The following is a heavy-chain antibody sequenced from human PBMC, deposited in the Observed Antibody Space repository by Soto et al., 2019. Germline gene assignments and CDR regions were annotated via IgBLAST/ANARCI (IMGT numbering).Heavy chain of an antibody. J-gene: IGHJ3*02. V-gene: IGHV5-10-1*01. CDR1: GYSFTSYW. D-gene: IGHD5-18*01. Sequence: PGESLKISCKGSGYSFTSYWISWVRQMPGKGLEWMGRIDPSDSYTNYSPSFQGHVTISADKSISTAYLQWSSLKASDTATYYCARSLGGYGYGDSAFDIWGQGTMVTVSS. CDR3: ARSLGGYGYGDSAFDI. CDR2: IDPSDSYT.